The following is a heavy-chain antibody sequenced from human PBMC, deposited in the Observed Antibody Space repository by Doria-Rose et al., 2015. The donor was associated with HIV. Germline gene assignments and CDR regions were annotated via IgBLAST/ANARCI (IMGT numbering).Heavy chain of an antibody. CDR2: IFSDDER. CDR1: GVSLSSLGMG. J-gene: IGHJ4*02. V-gene: IGHV2-26*01. D-gene: IGHD6-13*01. CDR3: ARIKSSRWYHKFYFDF. Sequence: SGPVLVKPTETLTLTCTVSGVSLSSLGMGVSWIRQPPGKALEWLANIFSDDERAYKTALQSRLTISRGTSKSHVVLTRTDMDPVDTATYYCARIKSSRWYHKFYFDFWGQGTLVIVSA.